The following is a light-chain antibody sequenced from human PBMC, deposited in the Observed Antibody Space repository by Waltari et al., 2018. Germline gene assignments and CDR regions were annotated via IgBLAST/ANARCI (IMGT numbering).Light chain of an antibody. J-gene: IGLJ3*02. CDR2: GKN. CDR3: NSRDSSAKGV. Sequence: SSELTQDPAVSVALGQTVRITCQGDSLRSNDATWYHQKPGQAPILVIYGKNNRPSVIPDRFSGSSSGNTASLTITGAQAEDEADYYCNSRDSSAKGVFGGGTKLTVL. V-gene: IGLV3-19*01. CDR1: SLRSND.